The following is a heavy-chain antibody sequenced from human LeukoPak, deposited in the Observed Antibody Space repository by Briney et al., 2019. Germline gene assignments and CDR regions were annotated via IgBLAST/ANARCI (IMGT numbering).Heavy chain of an antibody. CDR1: GGSFSGYY. V-gene: IGHV4-34*01. J-gene: IGHJ6*03. CDR2: INHSGGT. D-gene: IGHD4-11*01. CDR3: ARKTTVTPRYYYYYYMDV. Sequence: SETLSLTCAVYGGSFSGYYWSWIRQPPGKGLEWIGEINHSGGTNYNPSLKSRVTISVDTSKNQFSLKLSSVTAADTAVYYCARKTTVTPRYYYYYYMDVWGKGTTVTVSS.